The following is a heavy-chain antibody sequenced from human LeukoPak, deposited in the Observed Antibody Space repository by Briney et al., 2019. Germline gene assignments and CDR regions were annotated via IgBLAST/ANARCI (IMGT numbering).Heavy chain of an antibody. Sequence: GESLKISCKGSGYSFTSYWIGWVRQMPGKGLEWMGIIYPGGSDVTYTPSFQGHVTISADQSISTAYLQWSSLRASDTAMYYCARGGRSSYGMDVWGQGTTVTVSS. V-gene: IGHV5-51*01. CDR1: GYSFTSYW. J-gene: IGHJ6*02. CDR2: IYPGGSDV. CDR3: ARGGRSSYGMDV. D-gene: IGHD1-26*01.